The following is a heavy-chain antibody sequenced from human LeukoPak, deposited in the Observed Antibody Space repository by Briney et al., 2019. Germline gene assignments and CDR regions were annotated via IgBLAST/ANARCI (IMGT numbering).Heavy chain of an antibody. CDR1: GGTFSSYA. J-gene: IGHJ4*02. Sequence: GASVKVSCKASGGTFSSYAISWVRQAPGQGLEWMGGIIPIFGTANYAQKFQGRVTITTDESTGTAYMELSSLRSEDTAVYYCARGGQVTPFDYWGQGTLVTVSS. CDR3: ARGGQVTPFDY. D-gene: IGHD5-18*01. V-gene: IGHV1-69*05. CDR2: IIPIFGTA.